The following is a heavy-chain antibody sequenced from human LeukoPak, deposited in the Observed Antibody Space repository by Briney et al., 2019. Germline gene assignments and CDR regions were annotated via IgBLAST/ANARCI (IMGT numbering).Heavy chain of an antibody. CDR2: INAGNGNT. V-gene: IGHV1-3*01. D-gene: IGHD1-1*01. CDR1: GYTFTSYA. Sequence: GASVKVSCKASGYTFTSYAMHWVRQAPGQRLEWMGWINAGNGNTKYSQKFQGRVTMTRDTSISTAYMELSRLRSDDTAVYYCARESRTTGTTTLDYWGQGTLVTVSS. J-gene: IGHJ4*02. CDR3: ARESRTTGTTTLDY.